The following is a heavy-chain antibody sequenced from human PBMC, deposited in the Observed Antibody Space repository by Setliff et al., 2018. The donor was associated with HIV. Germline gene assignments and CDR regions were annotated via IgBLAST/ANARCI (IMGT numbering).Heavy chain of an antibody. J-gene: IGHJ1*01. CDR2: ISAYNVNT. D-gene: IGHD6-19*01. CDR1: GGTLSNYG. CDR3: AGESGIAVAEYFQH. V-gene: IGHV1-18*01. Sequence: ASVKVSCKASGGTLSNYGMSWVRQAPGQGLEWMGWISAYNVNTNYAQKLQGRVTMTTDTSTSTAYMELRSLRSDDTAVYYCAGESGIAVAEYFQHWGQGTLVTVSS.